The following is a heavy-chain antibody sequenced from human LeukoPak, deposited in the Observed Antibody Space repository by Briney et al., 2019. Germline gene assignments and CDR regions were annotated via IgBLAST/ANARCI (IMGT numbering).Heavy chain of an antibody. J-gene: IGHJ4*02. Sequence: SETLSLTCTVSGVSISSTSYYWGWIRQPPGKGLEWIASIYYSGSTYYNPSLKSRVTISVDTSKNQFSLKLSSVTAADTAVYYCARGNYDYIWGGIDYWGQGTLVTVSS. V-gene: IGHV4-39*01. CDR3: ARGNYDYIWGGIDY. D-gene: IGHD3-16*01. CDR2: IYYSGST. CDR1: GVSISSTSYY.